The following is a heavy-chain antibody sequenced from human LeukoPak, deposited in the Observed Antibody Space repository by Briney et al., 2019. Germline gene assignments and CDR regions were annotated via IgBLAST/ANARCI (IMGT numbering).Heavy chain of an antibody. V-gene: IGHV1-69*13. CDR3: ARVGYQLLWGTFDY. D-gene: IGHD2-2*01. J-gene: IGHJ4*02. CDR1: GGTFSSYA. CDR2: IIPIFGTA. Sequence: GASVKVSCKASGGTFSSYAISWVRQAPGQGLEWMGGIIPIFGTANYAQKFQGRVTITADESTSTAYMELSSLRSEDTAVYYCARVGYQLLWGTFDYWGQGTLVTVSS.